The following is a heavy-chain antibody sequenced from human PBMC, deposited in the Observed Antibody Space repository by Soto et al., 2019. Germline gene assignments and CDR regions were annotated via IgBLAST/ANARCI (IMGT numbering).Heavy chain of an antibody. CDR3: ARDGSGDRHAFDI. J-gene: IGHJ3*02. CDR2: IWYDGSNK. CDR1: GFSFSSYG. V-gene: IGHV3-33*01. D-gene: IGHD3-10*01. Sequence: QVQLVESGGGVVQSGRYLRLSCAASGFSFSSYGMHWVRQAPGKGLEWVAVIWYDGSNKYYADSVKGRFTISRDNSKNTIYLLMNSLRAEDTAVYYCARDGSGDRHAFDIWGQGTMVTVSS.